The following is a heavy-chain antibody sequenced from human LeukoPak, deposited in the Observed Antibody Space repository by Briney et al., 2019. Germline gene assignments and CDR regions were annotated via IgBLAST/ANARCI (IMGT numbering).Heavy chain of an antibody. Sequence: SETLSLTCAVYGGSISSYYWSWIRQSPGKGLECIGYIHYTGSTNYNPSLKSRVTISVETSKNQFSLKLSSVTAADTAVYYCARGLRYYDSSGYYDYWGQGTLVTVSS. J-gene: IGHJ4*02. CDR3: ARGLRYYDSSGYYDY. D-gene: IGHD3-22*01. V-gene: IGHV4-59*01. CDR2: IHYTGST. CDR1: GGSISSYY.